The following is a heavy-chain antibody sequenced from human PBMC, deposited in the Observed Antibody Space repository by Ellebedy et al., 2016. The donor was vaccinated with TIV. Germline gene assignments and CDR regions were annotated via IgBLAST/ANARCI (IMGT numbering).Heavy chain of an antibody. Sequence: SGPTLVKPTQTLTLTCTFSGFSLSTSGMCVSWIRQPPGKALEWLARLDWDDDKYYSTSLKTRLTISKDTSKNQVVLTMTNMDPVDTATYYCARIPVPVAGKYYYGMDVWGQGTTVTVSS. J-gene: IGHJ6*02. CDR2: LDWDDDK. V-gene: IGHV2-70*11. CDR3: ARIPVPVAGKYYYGMDV. D-gene: IGHD6-19*01. CDR1: GFSLSTSGMC.